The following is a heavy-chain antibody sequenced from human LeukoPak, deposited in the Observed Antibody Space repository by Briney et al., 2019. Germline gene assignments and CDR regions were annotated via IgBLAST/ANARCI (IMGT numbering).Heavy chain of an antibody. Sequence: GGSLRLSCAASGFSFSRYYMSWVRQAPGKGLEWVSYISSSGSTIYYADSVKGRFTISRDNAKNSLYLQMNSLRAEDTAVYYCASAPYSSGWYGNDYWGQGTLVTDSS. V-gene: IGHV3-11*01. CDR1: GFSFSRYY. CDR3: ASAPYSSGWYGNDY. D-gene: IGHD6-19*01. CDR2: ISSSGSTI. J-gene: IGHJ4*02.